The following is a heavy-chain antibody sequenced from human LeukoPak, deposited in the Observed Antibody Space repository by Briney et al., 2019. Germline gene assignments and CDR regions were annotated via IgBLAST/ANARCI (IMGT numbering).Heavy chain of an antibody. V-gene: IGHV4-39*01. D-gene: IGHD3-10*01. CDR2: IYYSGST. CDR3: ARLAMVRGAPFDY. CDR1: GGSISSSSYY. J-gene: IGHJ4*02. Sequence: PSETLSLTCTVSGGSISSSSYYWGWIRQPPGKGLEWIGSIYYSGSTYYNPSLKSRVTISVDTSKNQFSLKLSSVTAADTAVYYCARLAMVRGAPFDYWGQGTLVTVSS.